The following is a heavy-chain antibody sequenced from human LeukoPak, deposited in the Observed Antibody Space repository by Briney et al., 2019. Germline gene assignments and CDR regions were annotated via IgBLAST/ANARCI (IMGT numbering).Heavy chain of an antibody. CDR2: ISVYNGDT. Sequence: ASMKVSCKASGYIFTSYGISWVRQAPGQGLEWMGSISVYNGDTNYAQRFQGRVSVTANTSTNTAHMELRNLRSDDTAVYYCARGKKTDFGVIVIPPYFSYMDVWGEGTTITVSS. CDR3: ARGKKTDFGVIVIPPYFSYMDV. CDR1: GYIFTSYG. V-gene: IGHV1-18*01. J-gene: IGHJ6*03. D-gene: IGHD3-3*01.